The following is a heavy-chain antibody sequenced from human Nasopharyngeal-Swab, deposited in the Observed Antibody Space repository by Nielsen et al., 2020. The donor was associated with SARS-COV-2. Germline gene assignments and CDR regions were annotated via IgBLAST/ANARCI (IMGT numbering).Heavy chain of an antibody. CDR2: IDPSDSYT. V-gene: IGHV5-10-1*01. Sequence: GESLKISCKGSGYSFTSYWISWVRQMPGKGLEWMGRIDPSDSYTNYSPSFQGHVTISADKSISTAYLQWSSLKASDIAMYYCARRDCSSTSCSHYYYYGMDVWGQGTTVTVSS. D-gene: IGHD2-2*01. CDR1: GYSFTSYW. J-gene: IGHJ6*02. CDR3: ARRDCSSTSCSHYYYYGMDV.